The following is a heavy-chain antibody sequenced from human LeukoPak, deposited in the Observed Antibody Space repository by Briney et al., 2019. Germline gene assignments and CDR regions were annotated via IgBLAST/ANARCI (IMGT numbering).Heavy chain of an antibody. Sequence: GGSLRLSCAASGFTFSTYSMNWLRLAPGKGLEWVSSISPDSNYKYYVDSVKGRFTISRDNAKSSLYLQMNSLRAEDTAVYYCAREVVTAGPTRWYFDLWGRGTLVTVSS. CDR3: AREVVTAGPTRWYFDL. J-gene: IGHJ2*01. V-gene: IGHV3-21*04. CDR1: GFTFSTYS. D-gene: IGHD2-21*02. CDR2: ISPDSNYK.